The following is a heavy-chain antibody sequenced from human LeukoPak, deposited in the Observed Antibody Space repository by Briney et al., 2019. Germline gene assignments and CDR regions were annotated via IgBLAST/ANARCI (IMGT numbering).Heavy chain of an antibody. CDR3: AKDGRGGDCTSASCTNWFGP. D-gene: IGHD2-2*01. CDR2: ISGSGDNT. J-gene: IGHJ5*02. V-gene: IGHV3-23*01. CDR1: GFAFSGFA. Sequence: GGSLRLSCSASGFAFSGFAMGWVRQAPGRGLEWVSSISGSGDNTYYADSVEGRFTVSRDNAKNTLYLQMNGLTAEDTAFYYCAKDGRGGDCTSASCTNWFGPWGQGTLVTVSS.